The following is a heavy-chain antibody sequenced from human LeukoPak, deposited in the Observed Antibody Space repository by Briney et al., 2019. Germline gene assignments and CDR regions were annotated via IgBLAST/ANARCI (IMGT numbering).Heavy chain of an antibody. V-gene: IGHV3-23*01. Sequence: PGGSLRLSCAASGFTFSSYAMSWVRQAPGKGLEWVSAISGSGGSTYYADSVKGRFTISRDNSKNTLYLQMNRLRAEDTAVYYCAKVRFGVTARYYFDYWGQGTLVTVSS. CDR2: ISGSGGST. J-gene: IGHJ4*02. D-gene: IGHD3-10*01. CDR3: AKVRFGVTARYYFDY. CDR1: GFTFSSYA.